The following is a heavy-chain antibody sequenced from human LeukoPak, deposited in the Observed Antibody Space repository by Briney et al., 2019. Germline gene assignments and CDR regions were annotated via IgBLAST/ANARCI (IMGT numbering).Heavy chain of an antibody. CDR2: IYSSGST. Sequence: SETLSLTCSVSGGSISCYCWIWLRQPPGKGLEWIGYIYSSGSTNYNPSLKSRVTISVDTSKNQFSLKLSSVTAADTAVYYCARGFQVIDYHFDYWGQGTLVTVSS. V-gene: IGHV4-59*01. CDR3: ARGFQVIDYHFDY. J-gene: IGHJ4*02. CDR1: GGSISCYC. D-gene: IGHD5-12*01.